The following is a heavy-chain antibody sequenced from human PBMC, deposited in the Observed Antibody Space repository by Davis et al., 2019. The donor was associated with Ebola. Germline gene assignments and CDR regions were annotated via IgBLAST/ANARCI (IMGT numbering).Heavy chain of an antibody. D-gene: IGHD3-22*01. Sequence: SETLSLTCAVYGGSFRGYYWSWIRQPPGKGLEWIGEINHSGSTNYNPSLKSRVTISVDTSKNQFSLKLSSVTAADTAVYYCARDLPHYDSSGSWFDPWGQGTLVTVSS. CDR3: ARDLPHYDSSGSWFDP. CDR2: INHSGST. V-gene: IGHV4-34*01. J-gene: IGHJ5*02. CDR1: GGSFRGYY.